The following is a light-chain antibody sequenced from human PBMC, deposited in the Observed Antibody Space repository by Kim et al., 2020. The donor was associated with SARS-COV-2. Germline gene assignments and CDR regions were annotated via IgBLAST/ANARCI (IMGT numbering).Light chain of an antibody. CDR1: SYNFGSNY. V-gene: IGLV1-47*01. Sequence: RVTSSSSDSSYNFGSNYIYVYQQHPGTAPKLLIYTHNQRPSGVPDRFSGSKSGTSASLAISGLRSEDEADYYCAAWDDSLSGYVVFGGGTQLTVL. CDR2: THN. CDR3: AAWDDSLSGYVV. J-gene: IGLJ2*01.